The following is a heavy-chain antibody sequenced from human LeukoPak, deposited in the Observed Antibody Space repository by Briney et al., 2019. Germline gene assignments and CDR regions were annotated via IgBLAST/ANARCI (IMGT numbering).Heavy chain of an antibody. CDR3: ARDLSAKDDY. CDR2: IEQDGSKK. Sequence: PGGSLRLSCAASGFTFSSYWMNLVRQAPGKGLEWVANIEQDGSKKYYVDSVKGRFTISRDNAKNSLYLQMNSLRADDTAVYYCARDLSAKDDYWGQGTLVTVSS. V-gene: IGHV3-7*01. CDR1: GFTFSSYW. J-gene: IGHJ4*02.